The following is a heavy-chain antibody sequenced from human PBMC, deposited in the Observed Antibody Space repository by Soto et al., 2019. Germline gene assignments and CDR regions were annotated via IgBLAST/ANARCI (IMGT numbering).Heavy chain of an antibody. D-gene: IGHD3-10*01. V-gene: IGHV3-49*03. CDR3: TRVVLWFGELIDY. Sequence: GGSLRLSCTASGFTFGDYAMSWFRQAPGKGLEWVGFIRSKAYGGTTEYAASVKGRFTIPRDDSKSIAYLQMNSLKTEDTAVYYCTRVVLWFGELIDYWGQGTLVTVSS. CDR1: GFTFGDYA. CDR2: IRSKAYGGTT. J-gene: IGHJ4*02.